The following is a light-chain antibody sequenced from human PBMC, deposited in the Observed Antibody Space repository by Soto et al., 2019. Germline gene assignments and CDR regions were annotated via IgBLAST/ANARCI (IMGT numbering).Light chain of an antibody. V-gene: IGLV1-44*01. CDR1: SSNVGRNT. Sequence: QSVLTQPPSASGTPGQRVTISCSGSSSNVGRNTVNWYQQLPGTAPKLLLYSNNQRPSGVPDRFSGSKSGTSASLAISGLQSEDEADYYCAAWDDSLNAVVFGGGTKLTVL. CDR2: SNN. J-gene: IGLJ2*01. CDR3: AAWDDSLNAVV.